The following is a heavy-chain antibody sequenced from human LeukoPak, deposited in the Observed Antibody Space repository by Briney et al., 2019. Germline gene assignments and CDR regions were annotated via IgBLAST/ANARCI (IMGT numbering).Heavy chain of an antibody. D-gene: IGHD6-19*01. V-gene: IGHV4-39*07. J-gene: IGHJ5*02. CDR3: ARDLRGYSSGWYDWFDP. CDR1: GGSVSSGNYY. CDR2: IYYSGST. Sequence: SETLSLTCTVSGGSVSSGNYYWGWIRQPPGKGLEWIGSIYYSGSTYYNPSLKSRVTISVDTSKNQFSLKLSSVTAADTAVYYCARDLRGYSSGWYDWFDPWGQGTLVTVSS.